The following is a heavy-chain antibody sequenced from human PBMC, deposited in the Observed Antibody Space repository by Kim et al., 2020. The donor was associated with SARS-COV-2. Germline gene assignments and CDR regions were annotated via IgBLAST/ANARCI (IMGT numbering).Heavy chain of an antibody. CDR3: AMRQQLVSVFGPRQY. CDR1: GYTFTSYA. D-gene: IGHD6-13*01. Sequence: ASVKVSCKASGYTFTSYAMHWVRQAPGQRLEWMGWINAGNGNTKYSQKFQGRVTITRDTSASTAYMELSSLRSEDTAVYYCAMRQQLVSVFGPRQYWGQGTLVTVSS. V-gene: IGHV1-3*01. J-gene: IGHJ4*02. CDR2: INAGNGNT.